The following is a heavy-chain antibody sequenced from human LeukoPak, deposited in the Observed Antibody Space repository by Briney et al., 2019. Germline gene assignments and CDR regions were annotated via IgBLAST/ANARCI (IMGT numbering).Heavy chain of an antibody. CDR3: ARDSSLVGASGY. D-gene: IGHD1-26*01. J-gene: IGHJ4*02. Sequence: GGSLRLSCAASGFTFSDYYMSWIRQAPGKGLEWVANIKQDGSEKYYVDSVKGRFTISRDNAKNSLYLQMNSLRAEDTAVYYCARDSSLVGASGYWGQGTLVTVSS. CDR2: IKQDGSEK. V-gene: IGHV3-7*01. CDR1: GFTFSDYY.